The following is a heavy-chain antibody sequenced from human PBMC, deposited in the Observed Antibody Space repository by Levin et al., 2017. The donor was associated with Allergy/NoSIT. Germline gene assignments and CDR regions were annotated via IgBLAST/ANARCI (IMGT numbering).Heavy chain of an antibody. D-gene: IGHD3-10*01. V-gene: IGHV5-51*01. J-gene: IGHJ4*02. Sequence: GESLKISCPVSGYNFIAYWIGWVRQMPGKGLEYMGLIYPGDSHTRYSPSFQGQVTISADKSISTAYLPWSSLKASDTAMYFCTRRPAGRAITHFDYWGQGTLVTVSS. CDR3: TRRPAGRAITHFDY. CDR2: IYPGDSHT. CDR1: GYNFIAYW.